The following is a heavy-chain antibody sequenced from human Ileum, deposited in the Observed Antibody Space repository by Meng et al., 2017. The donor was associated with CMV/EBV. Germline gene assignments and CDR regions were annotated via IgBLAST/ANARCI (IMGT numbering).Heavy chain of an antibody. CDR1: GATFTIYP. CDR2: IVPILGIA. Sequence: GATFTIYPSAWSRQAPGQGLECLGMIVPILGIANYAQKFQGRVTITADQSTSTAYMELSSLRSEDTAVYYCARYYDFWSGLNWFDPWGQGTLVTVSS. V-gene: IGHV1-69*02. CDR3: ARYYDFWSGLNWFDP. J-gene: IGHJ5*02. D-gene: IGHD3-3*01.